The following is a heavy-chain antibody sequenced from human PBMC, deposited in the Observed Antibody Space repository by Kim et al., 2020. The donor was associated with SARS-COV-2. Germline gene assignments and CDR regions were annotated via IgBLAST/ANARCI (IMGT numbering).Heavy chain of an antibody. V-gene: IGHV3-73*01. J-gene: IGHJ4*02. D-gene: IGHD6-13*01. Sequence: APAYAASVKGRFTISRDDSKNTAYLQMNSLKTEDTAVYYCTSPAAAGGVYWGQGTLVTVSS. CDR2: AP. CDR3: TSPAAAGGVY.